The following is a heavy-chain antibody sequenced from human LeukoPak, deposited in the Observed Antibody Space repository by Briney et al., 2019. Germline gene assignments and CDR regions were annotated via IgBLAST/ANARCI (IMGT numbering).Heavy chain of an antibody. CDR3: ARHLGGSYYSPFDY. D-gene: IGHD2-15*01. Sequence: PSETLSLTCAVSGCSISSNTYYWGWIRQPPGKGLEWIGSFDYSGTTYYNPSLQSRVTIFEDTSKNQFSLKLTSVTAADTAVYYCARHLGGSYYSPFDYWGRGTLVTVSS. CDR1: GCSISSNTYY. CDR2: FDYSGTT. J-gene: IGHJ4*02. V-gene: IGHV4-39*01.